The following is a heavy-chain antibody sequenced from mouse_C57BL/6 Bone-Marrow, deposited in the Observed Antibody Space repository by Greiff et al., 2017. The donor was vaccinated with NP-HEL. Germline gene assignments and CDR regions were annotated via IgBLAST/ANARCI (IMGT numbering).Heavy chain of an antibody. J-gene: IGHJ2*01. CDR1: GYTFTDYY. V-gene: IGHV1-26*01. Sequence: EVKLQQSGPELVKPGASVKISCKASGYTFTDYYMNWVKQSHGKSLEWIGDINPNNGGTSYNQKFKGKATLTVDKSSSTAYMELRSLTSEDSAVYYCARGVDFDYWGQGTTLTVSS. CDR2: INPNNGGT. CDR3: ARGVDFDY. D-gene: IGHD1-1*02.